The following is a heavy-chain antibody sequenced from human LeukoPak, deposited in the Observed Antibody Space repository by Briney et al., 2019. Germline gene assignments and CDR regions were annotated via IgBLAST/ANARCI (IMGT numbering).Heavy chain of an antibody. CDR3: ARGYYDSSGYYYAEYYFDY. D-gene: IGHD3-22*01. CDR2: ISAYNGNT. J-gene: IGHJ4*02. V-gene: IGHV1-18*01. Sequence: ASVKVSCKASGYTFTSYGISWVRQAPGQGLEWMGWISAYNGNTNYAQKLQGRVTMTTDTSTSTAYMELRSLRSDDTAVYYCARGYYDSSGYYYAEYYFDYWGQGTLVTDSS. CDR1: GYTFTSYG.